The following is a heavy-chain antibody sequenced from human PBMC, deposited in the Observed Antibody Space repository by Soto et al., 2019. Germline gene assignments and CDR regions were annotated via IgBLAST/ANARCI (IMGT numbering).Heavy chain of an antibody. J-gene: IGHJ4*02. CDR2: ITSSGGAV. D-gene: IGHD2-2*02. CDR1: GFSFSNYE. CDR3: ARGDCSSTCYIGY. V-gene: IGHV3-48*03. Sequence: VQLVESGGGLVQPGGSLRLSCAASGFSFSNYEMNWVRQAPGKGLEWISYITSSGGAVFYADSVKGRFTISRDNAKDSLFLQMNSLRVEDTAVYYYARGDCSSTCYIGYWGQGARVTVSS.